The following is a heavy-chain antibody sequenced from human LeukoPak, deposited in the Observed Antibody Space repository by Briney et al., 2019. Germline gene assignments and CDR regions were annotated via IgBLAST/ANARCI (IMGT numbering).Heavy chain of an antibody. D-gene: IGHD3-22*01. V-gene: IGHV1-46*01. CDR2: INPSGGGT. Sequence: ASVKVSCKASGYTFTSYYMHWVRQAPGQGLEWMGIINPSGGGTSYAQKFQGRVTMTRDTSTSTVYMELSSLRSEDTAVYYCARATNYDSSGYGYYYMDVWGKGTTVTVSS. J-gene: IGHJ6*03. CDR1: GYTFTSYY. CDR3: ARATNYDSSGYGYYYMDV.